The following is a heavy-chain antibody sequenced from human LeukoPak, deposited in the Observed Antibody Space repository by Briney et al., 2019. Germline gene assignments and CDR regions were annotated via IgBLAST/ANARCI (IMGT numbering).Heavy chain of an antibody. CDR1: GYTFTGYY. CDR2: INPNSGGK. Sequence: GASVKVSCKASGYTFTGYYMHWVRQAPGQGLEWMGWINPNSGGKNYAQKFQGRVTMTRDTSISTAYMELSSLRSEDTAVYYCARGKRGLHMVRGVTLPNWFDPWGQGTLVTVSS. CDR3: ARGKRGLHMVRGVTLPNWFDP. J-gene: IGHJ5*02. V-gene: IGHV1-2*02. D-gene: IGHD3-10*01.